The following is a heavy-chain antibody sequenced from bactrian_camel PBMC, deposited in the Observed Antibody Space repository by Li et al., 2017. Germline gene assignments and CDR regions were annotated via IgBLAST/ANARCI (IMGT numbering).Heavy chain of an antibody. D-gene: IGHD1*01. V-gene: IGHV3S1*01. J-gene: IGHJ4*01. CDR1: GDTASVYS. CDR2: INTRYGVT. Sequence: HVQLVESGGGSAQAGGSMRLDCAVSGDTASVYSLAWFRQVPGKEREGVARINTRYGVTAYADSVKGRFAISQGNSKNSLYLRMNSLKPDDSAMYYCAVDINNRQVAEGDYCARLEYELWGQGTQVTVS. CDR3: AVDINNRQVAEGDYCARLEYEL.